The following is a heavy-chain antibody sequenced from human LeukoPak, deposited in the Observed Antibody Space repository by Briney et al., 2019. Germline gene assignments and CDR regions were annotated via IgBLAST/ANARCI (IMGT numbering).Heavy chain of an antibody. V-gene: IGHV4-4*02. CDR2: IYHSGST. J-gene: IGHJ2*01. D-gene: IGHD6-6*01. CDR3: ARGGQYSSSSSWYFDL. Sequence: PSGTLSLTCAVSGGSISSSNWWSWVRQPPGKGLEWIGEIYHSGSTNYNPSLKSRVTISVDKSKNQFSLKLSSVTAADTAVYYCARGGQYSSSSSWYFDLWGRGTLVTVSS. CDR1: GGSISSSNW.